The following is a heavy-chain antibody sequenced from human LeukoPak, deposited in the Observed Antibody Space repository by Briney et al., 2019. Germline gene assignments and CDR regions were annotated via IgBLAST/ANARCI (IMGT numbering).Heavy chain of an antibody. CDR2: ISAYNGKT. CDR3: ARMYFASGSDFDY. J-gene: IGHJ4*02. D-gene: IGHD3-10*01. CDR1: GYTFTNYG. Sequence: ASVKVSCKASGYTFTNYGISWLRQAPGQRLEWMGWISAYNGKTDYAQNLQGRVTMTTDPSTSTAYMELRSLRSDDTAMYFCARMYFASGSDFDYWGQGALVTVSS. V-gene: IGHV1-18*01.